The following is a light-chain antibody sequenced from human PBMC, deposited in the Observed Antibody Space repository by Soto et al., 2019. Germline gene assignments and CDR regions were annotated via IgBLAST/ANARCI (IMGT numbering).Light chain of an antibody. J-gene: IGLJ1*01. Sequence: QSALTQPPSASGSPGQSVTISCTGTSGDIGGYDYVSWYQQHPGKAPKLMIYEVTKRPLGVPDRFSGSKSGNTASLTVSGLQAEDEADYYCCSFTSSNTHVFGTGTKVTVL. CDR3: CSFTSSNTHV. CDR1: SGDIGGYDY. V-gene: IGLV2-8*01. CDR2: EVT.